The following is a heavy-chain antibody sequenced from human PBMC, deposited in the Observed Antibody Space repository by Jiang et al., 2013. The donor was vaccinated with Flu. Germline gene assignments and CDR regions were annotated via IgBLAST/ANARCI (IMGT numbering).Heavy chain of an antibody. CDR2: IYWDDDK. CDR3: AHSGGGPNWDSRYFDH. Sequence: KPTQTLTLTCTFSGFSLRTYGVGVGWIRQPPGKALEWLAVIYWDDDKRYSPSLKSRLTITKDTSNNLVVLIMTNMDPVDTATYYCAHSGGGPNWDSRYFDHWGQGTLVPVSS. V-gene: IGHV2-5*02. J-gene: IGHJ4*02. CDR1: GFSLRTYGVG. D-gene: IGHD7-27*01.